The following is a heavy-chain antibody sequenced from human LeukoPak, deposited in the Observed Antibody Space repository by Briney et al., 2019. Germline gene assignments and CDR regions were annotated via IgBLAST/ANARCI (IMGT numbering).Heavy chain of an antibody. Sequence: GGSLRLSCAASGFTFSSYSMNWVRQAPGKGLEWVSYIISSSSTIYYAGSVKGRFTISRDNAKNSLYLQMNSLRAEDTAVYYCARDRAIYYYDSSGYDYWGQGTLVTVSS. CDR2: IISSSSTI. CDR1: GFTFSSYS. CDR3: ARDRAIYYYDSSGYDY. D-gene: IGHD3-22*01. V-gene: IGHV3-48*04. J-gene: IGHJ4*02.